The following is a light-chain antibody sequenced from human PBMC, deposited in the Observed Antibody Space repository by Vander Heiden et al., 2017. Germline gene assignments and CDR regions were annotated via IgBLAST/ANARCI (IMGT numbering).Light chain of an antibody. CDR1: SSDVGAYNY. CDR3: SSHAGSSAV. V-gene: IGLV2-8*01. J-gene: IGLJ3*02. CDR2: DVP. Sequence: QSALTQPPSASGSPGQSVTISCTGTSSDVGAYNYVSWYQQHPGKAPTLIIYDVPKRPSGVPDRFSGSKSGNTAFLTVSGLQAEDEADYYCSSHAGSSAVFGGGTTVTVL.